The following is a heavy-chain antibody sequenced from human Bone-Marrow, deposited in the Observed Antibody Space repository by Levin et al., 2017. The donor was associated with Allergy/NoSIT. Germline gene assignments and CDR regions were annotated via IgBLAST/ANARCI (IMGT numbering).Heavy chain of an antibody. CDR3: ARGRDAYKTGY. CDR1: GGSMSGFY. Sequence: SETLSLTCTVSGGSMSGFYWNWIRQPPGKGLEWIGYIYDTGNTDYNPSLRSRATMSVDTSKNQLSLSLSSVTAADTAVYYCARGRDAYKTGYWGQGTLVTVSS. J-gene: IGHJ4*02. V-gene: IGHV4-59*01. CDR2: IYDTGNT. D-gene: IGHD5-24*01.